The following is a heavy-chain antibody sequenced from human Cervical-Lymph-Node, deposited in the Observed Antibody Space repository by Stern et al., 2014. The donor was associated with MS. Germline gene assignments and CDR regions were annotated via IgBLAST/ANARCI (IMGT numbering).Heavy chain of an antibody. CDR2: IDWDDHN. CDR3: ARSREATSFDY. J-gene: IGHJ4*02. Sequence: QITLKESGPALVKPTQTLTLTCTFSGFSLSTSGMRVSRIPQPPGKALEWLARIDWDDHNFYSTSLRTRLTTSKDTTKNKHVLTMTNMDPVDTATYYCARSREATSFDYWGQGTLVTVSS. V-gene: IGHV2-70*04. CDR1: GFSLSTSGMR. D-gene: IGHD1-26*01.